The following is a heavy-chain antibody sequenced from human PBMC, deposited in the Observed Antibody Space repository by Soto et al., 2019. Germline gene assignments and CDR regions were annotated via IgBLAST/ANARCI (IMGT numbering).Heavy chain of an antibody. CDR2: INPSGGST. CDR1: GYTFTSYY. CDR3: PREVGATTTGAPEAFDT. V-gene: IGHV1-46*01. D-gene: IGHD1-26*01. J-gene: IGHJ3*02. Sequence: GASVKVSCKASGYTFTSYYMHWVRQAPGQGLEWMGIINPSGGSTSYAQKLQGRVTMTRDTSTSTVYMELSSLRSADTAVYYCPREVGATTTGAPEAFDTWGQGTMVTVSS.